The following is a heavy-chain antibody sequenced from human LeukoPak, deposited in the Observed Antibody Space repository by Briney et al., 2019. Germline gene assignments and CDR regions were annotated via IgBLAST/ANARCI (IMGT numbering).Heavy chain of an antibody. CDR1: GGSSRTSGYY. J-gene: IGHJ2*01. Sequence: SETLSLTCTVSGGSSRTSGYYWGWIRQPPGKGLEWIGYIFYSGGANYNPSLKSRVTISVDTSKNQFSLKLTSVTAADTAVYYCARVYYSNSYDYWYFDLWGRGTLVTVSS. CDR2: IFYSGGA. V-gene: IGHV4-61*08. CDR3: ARVYYSNSYDYWYFDL. D-gene: IGHD6-13*01.